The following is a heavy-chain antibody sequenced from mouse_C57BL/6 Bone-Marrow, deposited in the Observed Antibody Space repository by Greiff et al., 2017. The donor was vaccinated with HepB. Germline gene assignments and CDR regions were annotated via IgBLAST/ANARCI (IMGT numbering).Heavy chain of an antibody. CDR2: ISYSGST. CDR3: ASPFFAY. Sequence: EVKVVESGPGMVKPSQSLSLTCTVSGYSITSGYNWHWIRHFPGNKLEWMGYISYSGSTNYNPSLKSRISITHDTSKNHFFLKLNSVTTEETATYYCASPFFAYWGQGTLVTVSA. J-gene: IGHJ3*01. CDR1: GYSITSGYN. V-gene: IGHV3-1*01.